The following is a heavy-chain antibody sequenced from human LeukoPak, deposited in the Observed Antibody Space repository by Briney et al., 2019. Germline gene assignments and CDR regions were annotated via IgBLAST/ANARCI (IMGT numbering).Heavy chain of an antibody. J-gene: IGHJ4*02. D-gene: IGHD2-15*01. CDR3: ARPDIVVVVAAVPFDY. CDR2: ISYDGSNK. CDR1: GFTFSSYA. V-gene: IGHV3-30*04. Sequence: GGSLRLSCAASGFTFSSYAMHWVRQAPGKGLEWVAVISYDGSNKYYADSVKGRFTISRDNSKNTLCLQMNSLRAEDTAVYYCARPDIVVVVAAVPFDYRGQGTLVTVSS.